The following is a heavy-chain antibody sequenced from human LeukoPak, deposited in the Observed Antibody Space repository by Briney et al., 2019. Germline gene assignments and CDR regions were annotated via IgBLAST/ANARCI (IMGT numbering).Heavy chain of an antibody. CDR1: GGPFTGYF. J-gene: IGHJ3*01. D-gene: IGHD6-6*01. CDR2: INHGGSI. V-gene: IGHV4-34*01. CDR3: AKVYSSSSRDSFDV. Sequence: SETLSLTCAAYGGPFTGYFWSWIRQPPGKGLEWIGEINHGGSINYNPSLKSRVTISRDTSKNQFSLNLYSVTAADTAVYYCAKVYSSSSRDSFDVRGPGTMVTVSS.